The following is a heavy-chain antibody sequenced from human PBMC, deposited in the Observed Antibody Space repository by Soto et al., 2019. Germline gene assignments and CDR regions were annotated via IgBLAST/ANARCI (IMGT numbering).Heavy chain of an antibody. CDR1: GGSIISGGYS. D-gene: IGHD1-26*01. CDR3: ARAPGYSGNWFDP. J-gene: IGHJ5*02. Sequence: THSLTSTVSGGSIISGGYSWSWIRQPPGKGLEWIGYIYHSGSTYYNPSLKSRVTISVDRSKNQFSLKLSSVTAADTAVYYCARAPGYSGNWFDPWGQGTLVTVSS. CDR2: IYHSGST. V-gene: IGHV4-30-2*01.